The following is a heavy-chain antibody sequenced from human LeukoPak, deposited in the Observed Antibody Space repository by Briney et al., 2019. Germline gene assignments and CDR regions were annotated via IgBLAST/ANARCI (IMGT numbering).Heavy chain of an antibody. CDR2: INSDGSST. CDR1: GFTFSSYW. V-gene: IGHV3-74*01. Sequence: GGSLRLSCAASGFTFSSYWMHWVRQAPGKGLVWVSRINSDGSSTSYADSVKGRFTISKDNAKNTLYLQMTSLRAEDTAVYYCARGAYTSSCFDYWGQGTLVTVSS. J-gene: IGHJ4*02. CDR3: ARGAYTSSCFDY. D-gene: IGHD6-13*01.